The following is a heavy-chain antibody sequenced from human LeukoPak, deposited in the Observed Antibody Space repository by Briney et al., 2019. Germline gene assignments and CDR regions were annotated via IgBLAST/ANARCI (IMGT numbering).Heavy chain of an antibody. Sequence: SETLSLTCTVSGGSISSSSYYWGWIRQPPGKGLEWIGSIYYSGSTYYNPSLKSRVTISVDTSKNQFSLKLSSVTAADTAVYYCARPLRGEAAGPDFDYWGQGTLVTVSS. CDR1: GGSISSSSYY. J-gene: IGHJ4*02. V-gene: IGHV4-39*01. CDR3: ARPLRGEAAGPDFDY. CDR2: IYYSGST. D-gene: IGHD6-13*01.